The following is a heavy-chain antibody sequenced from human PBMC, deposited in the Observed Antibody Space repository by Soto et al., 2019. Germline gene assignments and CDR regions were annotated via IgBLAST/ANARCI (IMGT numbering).Heavy chain of an antibody. D-gene: IGHD3-16*01. J-gene: IGHJ6*02. V-gene: IGHV6-1*01. CDR2: TYYRSKWIH. CDR1: GDSVSSSSAA. Sequence: PSQTLSLTCDISGDSVSSSSAAWNCIRHSPSRGLEWLGRTYYRSKWIHEYTVSMESRITINPDTSKNQFSLHIYSVTPEDTAVYYCAGVVWFRGMDVWGQGTPVTVSS. CDR3: AGVVWFRGMDV.